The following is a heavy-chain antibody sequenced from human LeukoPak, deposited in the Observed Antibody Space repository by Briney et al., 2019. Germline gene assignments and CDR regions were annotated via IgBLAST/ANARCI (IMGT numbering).Heavy chain of an antibody. CDR2: IYWDDDK. CDR3: AHNFIHDSSGYVFYR. Sequence: SGPTLVKPTQTLTLTCTFSGFSLSTSGVGVGWIRQPPGKALEWLALIYWDDDKRYSPSLKSRLTITKDTSKNQVVLTMTNMDPVDTATYYCAHNFIHDSSGYVFYRWGQGTLVTVSS. J-gene: IGHJ4*02. CDR1: GFSLSTSGVG. V-gene: IGHV2-5*02. D-gene: IGHD3-22*01.